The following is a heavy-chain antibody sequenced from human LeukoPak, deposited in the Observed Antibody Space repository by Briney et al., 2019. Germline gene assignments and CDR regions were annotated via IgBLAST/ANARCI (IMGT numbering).Heavy chain of an antibody. CDR1: GFTFSSYS. J-gene: IGHJ5*02. CDR2: ISSSSSTI. CDR3: ARDGANKRTNWFDP. D-gene: IGHD4/OR15-4a*01. Sequence: GGSLRLSCAASGFTFSSYSMNWVRQAPGKGLEWVSYISSSSSTIYYADSVKGRFTISRDNAKNSLYLQMNSLRAEDTAVYYCARDGANKRTNWFDPWGQGTLVTVSS. V-gene: IGHV3-48*04.